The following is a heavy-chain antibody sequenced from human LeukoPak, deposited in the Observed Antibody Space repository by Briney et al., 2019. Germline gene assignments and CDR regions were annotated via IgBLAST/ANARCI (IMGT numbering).Heavy chain of an antibody. CDR3: ARDLSMAGVGYSHIDY. J-gene: IGHJ4*02. V-gene: IGHV3-30-3*01. Sequence: GGSLRLSCAASGFTFSSYAMHWVRQAPGKGLGWVAVISYDGSNKYYADSVKGRFTISRDNSKNTLYLQMNSLRAEDTAVYYCARDLSMAGVGYSHIDYWGQGTLVTVSS. CDR1: GFTFSSYA. D-gene: IGHD5-24*01. CDR2: ISYDGSNK.